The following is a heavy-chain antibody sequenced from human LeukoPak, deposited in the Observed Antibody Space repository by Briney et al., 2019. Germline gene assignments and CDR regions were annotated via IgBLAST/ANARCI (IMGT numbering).Heavy chain of an antibody. CDR2: INPNGGST. CDR1: GYTFTSYA. D-gene: IGHD6-19*01. Sequence: ASVKVSCKASGYTFTSYAMNWVRQAPGQGLEWMGIINPNGGSTTYAQRFKGRLIMTTDTSTSTLYMELSSLTSDDTAIYFCARERLPYRSGGSGWFDPWGQGTLVTVSS. V-gene: IGHV1-46*01. CDR3: ARERLPYRSGGSGWFDP. J-gene: IGHJ5*02.